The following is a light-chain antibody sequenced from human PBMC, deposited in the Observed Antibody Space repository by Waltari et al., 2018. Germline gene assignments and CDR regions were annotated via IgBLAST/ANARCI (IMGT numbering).Light chain of an antibody. CDR2: RSN. Sequence: QAGLTQPPSVSRDLGQTATLTCTGNPNNVGPQGAARLQQHRGHPPTLLACRSNNRPSGISESVAASTSGNTASLNITGLQPDDGSDDYCSAWDSDLVAVVVGGGTKLTVL. CDR1: PNNVGPQG. J-gene: IGLJ3*02. CDR3: SAWDSDLVAVV. V-gene: IGLV10-54*04.